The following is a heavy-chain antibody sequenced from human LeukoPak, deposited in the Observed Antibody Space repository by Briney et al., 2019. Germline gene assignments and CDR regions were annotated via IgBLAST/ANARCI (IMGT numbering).Heavy chain of an antibody. CDR3: TRDSSGWYGYYYYYYMDV. J-gene: IGHJ6*03. D-gene: IGHD6-19*01. V-gene: IGHV3-49*04. CDR1: GFTFSSYA. CDR2: IRSKAYGGTT. Sequence: GGSLRLSCAASGFTFSSYAMSWVRQAPGKGLEWVGFIRSKAYGGTTEYAASVKGRFTISRDDSKSIAYLQMNSLKTEDTAVYYCTRDSSGWYGYYYYYYMDVWGKGTTVTVSS.